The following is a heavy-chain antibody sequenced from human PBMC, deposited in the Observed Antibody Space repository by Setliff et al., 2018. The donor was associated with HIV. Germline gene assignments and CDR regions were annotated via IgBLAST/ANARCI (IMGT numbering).Heavy chain of an antibody. V-gene: IGHV4-4*07. D-gene: IGHD3-10*01. J-gene: IGHJ5*02. Sequence: PSETLSLTCTVSGGSISKYFWSWIRQSAEKGLEWIGRIYSSGSTNQNPSLKSRVSMSVDTSKSQFSLNLSSVTAADTAVYYCARSLDYSGSGSYYVGWFDLWGQGIPVTVS. CDR1: GGSISKYF. CDR2: IYSSGST. CDR3: ARSLDYSGSGSYYVGWFDL.